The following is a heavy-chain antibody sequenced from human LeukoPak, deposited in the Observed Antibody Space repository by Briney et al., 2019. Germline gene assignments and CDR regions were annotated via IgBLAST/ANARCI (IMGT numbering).Heavy chain of an antibody. Sequence: PSETLSLTCTASGGSPSTTNYFWGWIRQPPGKGLEWIGQIFYSGSTTYNPSLKSPVTISVDTSKNQFSLKVRSVTAADTAVYYCARGSPLMAGIYNFDYWGQGRLVTVSS. J-gene: IGHJ4*02. V-gene: IGHV4-61*01. D-gene: IGHD6-19*01. CDR1: GGSPSTTNYF. CDR2: IFYSGST. CDR3: ARGSPLMAGIYNFDY.